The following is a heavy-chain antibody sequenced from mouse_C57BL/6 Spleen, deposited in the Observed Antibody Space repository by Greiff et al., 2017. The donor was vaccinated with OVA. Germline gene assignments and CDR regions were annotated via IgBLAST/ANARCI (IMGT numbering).Heavy chain of an antibody. CDR1: GFTIKNTY. J-gene: IGHJ2*01. D-gene: IGHD1-1*01. Sequence: EVQLQQSVAELVRPGASVKLSCTASGFTIKNTYMPWVKQRPEQGLEWIGRIDPANGNTKYTPKFQGKATITADTSSNTAYLQLSSLTSEDTAIYYCGSLITAVVATDFDYWGQGTTLTVSS. CDR2: IDPANGNT. CDR3: GSLITAVVATDFDY. V-gene: IGHV14-3*01.